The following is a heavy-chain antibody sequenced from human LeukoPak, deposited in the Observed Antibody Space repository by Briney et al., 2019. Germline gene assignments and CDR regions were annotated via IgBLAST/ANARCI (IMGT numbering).Heavy chain of an antibody. J-gene: IGHJ5*02. CDR2: IDPNSGGT. V-gene: IGHV1-2*06. CDR1: GYSFTGYY. Sequence: ASVKVSCKASGYSFTGYYIHWVRQAPGQGLEWMGRIDPNSGGTNYAQKLQGRVTMTRDTSISTAYMELSRLRSDDTAVYYCARVGSLRYCSGGSCYNWFDPWGQGTLVTVSS. D-gene: IGHD2-15*01. CDR3: ARVGSLRYCSGGSCYNWFDP.